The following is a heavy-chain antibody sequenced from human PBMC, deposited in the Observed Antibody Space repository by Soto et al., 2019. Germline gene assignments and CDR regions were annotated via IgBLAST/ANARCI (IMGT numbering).Heavy chain of an antibody. CDR3: ARATRILAAAGMGWFDP. D-gene: IGHD6-13*01. J-gene: IGHJ5*02. V-gene: IGHV1-18*04. CDR1: GYTFTNNG. CDR2: ISGYNANT. Sequence: ASVKVSCKTSGYTFTNNGINWVRQAPGQGLEWMGWISGYNANTKYAQKFQGRVTLTTDTLTSTAFMELSRLRSDDTAVYYCARATRILAAAGMGWFDPWGQGTLVTVSS.